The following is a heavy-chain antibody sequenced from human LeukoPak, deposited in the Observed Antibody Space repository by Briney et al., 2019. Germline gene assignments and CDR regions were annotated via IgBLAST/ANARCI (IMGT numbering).Heavy chain of an antibody. V-gene: IGHV1-18*01. CDR1: GYTFTSYG. D-gene: IGHD2-2*02. J-gene: IGHJ5*02. CDR2: ISAYNGNT. Sequence: ASVKVSCKASGYTFTSYGISWVRQAPGQGLEWMGWISAYNGNTNYAQKLQGRVTMTTDTSTSTAYMELRSLRSDDTAVYYCARGGRVLRYCSSTSCYIDWFDPWGQGTLVTVSS. CDR3: ARGGRVLRYCSSTSCYIDWFDP.